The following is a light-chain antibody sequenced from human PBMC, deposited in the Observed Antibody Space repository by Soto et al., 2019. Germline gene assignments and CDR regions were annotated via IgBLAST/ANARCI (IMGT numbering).Light chain of an antibody. J-gene: IGLJ2*01. Sequence: QSALTQPASVSGSPGQSITISCTGTSSDVGGYNYVSWYQQHPGKAPKLMIYDVSNRPSGVSNRFSGSKSGYTASLTISGRQAEDEADYYCSSYTSSSTLGVFGGGTKLTVL. V-gene: IGLV2-14*01. CDR2: DVS. CDR3: SSYTSSSTLGV. CDR1: SSDVGGYNY.